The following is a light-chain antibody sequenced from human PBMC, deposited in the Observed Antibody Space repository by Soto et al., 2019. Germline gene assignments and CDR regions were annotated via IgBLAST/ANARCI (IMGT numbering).Light chain of an antibody. CDR3: SPYTSNTVV. V-gene: IGLV2-14*01. CDR2: DVS. J-gene: IGLJ2*01. Sequence: QSALTQPASVSGSPGQSITISCTGTSSDVGGYNYVSWYQQHPGKAPKLMIYDVSNRPSGVSNRFSGSKSGNTASLTISGLQADDEADYYCSPYTSNTVVFGGGTKLTVL. CDR1: SSDVGGYNY.